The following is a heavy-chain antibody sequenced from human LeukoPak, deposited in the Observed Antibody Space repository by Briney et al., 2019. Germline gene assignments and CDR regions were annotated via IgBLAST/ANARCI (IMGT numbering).Heavy chain of an antibody. Sequence: RTSQTLSLTCTVSGGSISSGGYYWSWIRQPPGKGLEWIGYIYYSGSTNYNPSLKSRVTISVDTSKDQFSLKLSSVTAADTAVYYCARARHSSGWTLYFDYWGQGTLVTVSS. CDR3: ARARHSSGWTLYFDY. D-gene: IGHD6-19*01. CDR2: IYYSGST. J-gene: IGHJ4*02. CDR1: GGSISSGGYY. V-gene: IGHV4-61*08.